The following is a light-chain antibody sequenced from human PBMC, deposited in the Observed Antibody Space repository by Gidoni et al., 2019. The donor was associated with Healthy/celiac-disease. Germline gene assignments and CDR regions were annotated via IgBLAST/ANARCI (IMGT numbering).Light chain of an antibody. Sequence: DIQMTQSPSTLSASVGDRVTITCRASQNIVTWLAWYQQKPGKAPKLLIYKASSLESGVPSRFSGSGSGTEFTLTISSLQHDDFATYYCQEYNSYWPTLGGGTKVEIK. J-gene: IGKJ4*01. CDR2: KAS. CDR3: QEYNSYWPT. V-gene: IGKV1-5*03. CDR1: QNIVTW.